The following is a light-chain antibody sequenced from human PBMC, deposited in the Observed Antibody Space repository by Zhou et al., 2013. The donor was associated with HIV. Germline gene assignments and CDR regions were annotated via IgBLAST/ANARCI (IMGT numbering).Light chain of an antibody. CDR2: AAS. CDR3: QQYYDYPLLT. Sequence: AIRMTQSPSSFSASTGDRVTITCRASQDVSSYLAWYQQKPGKAPKLLIYAASTLQSGVPSRFSGSGSGTDFTLTISCLQSEDFATYYCQQYYDYPLLTFGGGTKVEIK. J-gene: IGKJ4*01. CDR1: QDVSSY. V-gene: IGKV1-8*01.